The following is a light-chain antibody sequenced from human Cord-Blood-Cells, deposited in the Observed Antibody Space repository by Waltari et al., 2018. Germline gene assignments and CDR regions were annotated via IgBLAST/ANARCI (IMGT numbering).Light chain of an antibody. V-gene: IGLV2-14*01. CDR1: SSDVGGNTY. J-gene: IGLJ1*01. CDR2: DVS. CDR3: SSYTSSSTYV. Sequence: QSALTQPASVSGSPGQSITISCTGTSSDVGGNTYVSWYQQHPGKAPKLMIYDVSNRPSGVSNRFSGSKSGNTASLTISGLQAEDEADYYCSSYTSSSTYVFGTGTKVTVL.